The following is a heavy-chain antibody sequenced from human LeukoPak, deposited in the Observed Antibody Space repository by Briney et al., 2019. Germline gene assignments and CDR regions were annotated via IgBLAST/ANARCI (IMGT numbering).Heavy chain of an antibody. Sequence: PGGSLRLSCAASGFTFSSYWMHWVRHAPGKGLVGVSRIHSDGSSTSYADSVKGRFTMSRDNAKNTLYLQMNSLRAEDTAVYYCARGWITAGAYYDYWGQGTLVTVSS. CDR2: IHSDGSST. J-gene: IGHJ4*02. V-gene: IGHV3-74*01. CDR1: GFTFSSYW. D-gene: IGHD6-13*01. CDR3: ARGWITAGAYYDY.